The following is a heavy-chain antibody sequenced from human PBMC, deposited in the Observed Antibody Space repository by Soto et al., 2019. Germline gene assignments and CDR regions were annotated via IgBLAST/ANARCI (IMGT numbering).Heavy chain of an antibody. D-gene: IGHD2-2*01. CDR2: IYYSGST. Sequence: QVQLQESGPGLVKPSQTLSLTCTVSGGSISSGGYYWSWIRQHPGKGLEWIGYIYYSGSTYYNPSLKSRVTISVDTSKNQFSLKLSSVTAADTAVYYCARSTGYCSSTSCYGDDAFDIWGQGTMVTVSS. CDR1: GGSISSGGYY. V-gene: IGHV4-31*03. J-gene: IGHJ3*02. CDR3: ARSTGYCSSTSCYGDDAFDI.